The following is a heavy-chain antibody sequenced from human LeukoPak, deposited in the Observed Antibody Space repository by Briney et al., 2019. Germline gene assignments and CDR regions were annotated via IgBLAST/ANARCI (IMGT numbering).Heavy chain of an antibody. CDR3: ARGRQDVNMIVVVMAGVSYYLDV. CDR2: MSPSGSP. D-gene: IGHD3-22*01. J-gene: IGHJ6*03. CDR1: GGSFSDYY. V-gene: IGHV4-34*01. Sequence: SETLSLTCAVYGGSFSDYYWTWIRQTPGKWLEWIGDMSPSGSPNYNPSLKSRVTISVDTSKNQFSLKLRSVTAADTAVYYCARGRQDVNMIVVVMAGVSYYLDVWGKGTTVTVS.